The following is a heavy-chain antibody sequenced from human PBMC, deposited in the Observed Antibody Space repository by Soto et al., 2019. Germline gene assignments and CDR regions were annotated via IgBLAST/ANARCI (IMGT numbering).Heavy chain of an antibody. CDR2: ISAYNGNT. D-gene: IGHD3-22*01. Sequence: ASVKFSWKTSGSTFPSYGISWVRQDTGQWLEWMGWISAYNGNTNYAQKLQGRVTMTTDTSTSTAYMELRSLRSDDTAVYYCARTSYYYDSSGYPTDGRCDYWGQGTLVTVSS. J-gene: IGHJ4*02. CDR3: ARTSYYYDSSGYPTDGRCDY. CDR1: GSTFPSYG. V-gene: IGHV1-18*04.